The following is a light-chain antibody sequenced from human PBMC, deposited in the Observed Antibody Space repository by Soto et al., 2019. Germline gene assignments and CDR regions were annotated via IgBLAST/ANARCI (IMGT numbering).Light chain of an antibody. CDR2: DAS. CDR1: QSVSSY. Sequence: EILLTQSPATLSLSPRERATLSRTASQSVSSYLAWYQQKPGQAPRLLIYDASNRATGIPARFSGSGSGTDFTLTISSLEPEDFAVYYCQQRSNWPRTFGQGTKVDIK. V-gene: IGKV3-11*01. CDR3: QQRSNWPRT. J-gene: IGKJ1*01.